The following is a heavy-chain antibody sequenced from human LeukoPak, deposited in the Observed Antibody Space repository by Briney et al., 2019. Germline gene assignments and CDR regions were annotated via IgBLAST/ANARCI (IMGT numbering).Heavy chain of an antibody. V-gene: IGHV3-48*04. Sequence: GGSLRLSCAVSGFSVSGYWMNWVRQAPGKGLEWVSYISSSSSTIYYADSVKGRFTISRDNAKNSLYLQMNSLRAEDTAVYYCARATGSYYGYFDYWGQGTLVTVSS. CDR3: ARATGSYYGYFDY. CDR2: ISSSSSTI. D-gene: IGHD1-26*01. CDR1: GFSVSGYW. J-gene: IGHJ4*02.